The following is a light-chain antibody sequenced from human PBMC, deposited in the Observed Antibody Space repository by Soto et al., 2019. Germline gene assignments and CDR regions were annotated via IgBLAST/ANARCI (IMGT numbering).Light chain of an antibody. CDR1: QDISTW. V-gene: IGKV1-12*01. CDR3: QQANSFPYT. J-gene: IGKJ2*01. CDR2: TAS. Sequence: DIQXTQSPXFVSASVGDRVTITCRASQDISTWLAWYQQKPGRAPNLLIYTASSLQSGVPSRFSGSGSGTDFTLTISSLQPEDFATYYCQQANSFPYTFGQGTKLEIK.